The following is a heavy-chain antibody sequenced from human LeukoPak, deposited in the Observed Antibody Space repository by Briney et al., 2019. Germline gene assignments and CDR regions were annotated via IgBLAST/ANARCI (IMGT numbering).Heavy chain of an antibody. V-gene: IGHV4-61*02. D-gene: IGHD1-26*01. CDR3: ARGREASFDY. CDR2: IYTSGST. J-gene: IGHJ4*02. Sequence: TLSLTCTVSGGSISSSSYYWSWIRQPAGKGLEWIGRIYTSGSTNYNPSLKSRVTMSVDTSKNQFSLKLSSVTAADTAVYYCARGREASFDYWGQGTLVTVSS. CDR1: GGSISSSSYY.